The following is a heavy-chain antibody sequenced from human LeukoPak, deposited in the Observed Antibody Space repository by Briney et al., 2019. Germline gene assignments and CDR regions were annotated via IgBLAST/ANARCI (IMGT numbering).Heavy chain of an antibody. CDR3: ARVQGVGATYFYY. Sequence: SQTLSLTCTVSGGSISSGDYYWSWTRQPPGKGLEWIGYIYYSGSTYYNPSLKSRVTISVDTSKNQFSLKLSSVTAADTAVYYCARVQGVGATYFYYWGQGTLVTVSS. D-gene: IGHD1-26*01. J-gene: IGHJ4*02. CDR2: IYYSGST. CDR1: GGSISSGDYY. V-gene: IGHV4-30-4*08.